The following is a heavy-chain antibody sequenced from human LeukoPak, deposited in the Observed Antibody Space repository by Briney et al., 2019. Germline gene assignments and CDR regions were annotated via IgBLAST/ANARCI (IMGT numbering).Heavy chain of an antibody. CDR2: INPNSGGT. CDR1: GYTFTGYY. J-gene: IGHJ4*02. V-gene: IGHV1-2*06. CDR3: ATDTWGYYDSSNYYRQADY. D-gene: IGHD3-22*01. Sequence: ASVKVSCKASGYTFTGYYMHWVRQAPGQGLEWMGRINPNSGGTNYAQKVQGRVTMTRDTSISTAYMELSRLRSDDTAVYYCATDTWGYYDSSNYYRQADYWGQGTLVTVSS.